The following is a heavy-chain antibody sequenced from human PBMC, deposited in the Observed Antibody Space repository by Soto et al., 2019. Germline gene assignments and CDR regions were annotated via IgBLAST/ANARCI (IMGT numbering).Heavy chain of an antibody. V-gene: IGHV4-31*03. CDR2: IYYSGIT. CDR1: GGSISSGGYY. Sequence: SETLSLTCTVSGGSISSGGYYWSWIRQHPGKGLEWTGYIYYSGITYYNPSLKSRVTISVDTSKNQFSLKLSSVTAADTAVYYCERSRDGYNYFDSWGQGTQVTVSS. D-gene: IGHD5-12*01. CDR3: ERSRDGYNYFDS. J-gene: IGHJ4*02.